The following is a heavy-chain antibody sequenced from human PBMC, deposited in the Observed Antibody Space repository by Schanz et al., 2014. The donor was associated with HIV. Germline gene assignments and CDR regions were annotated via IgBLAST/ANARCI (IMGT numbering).Heavy chain of an antibody. CDR2: IKQDGTEM. D-gene: IGHD2-15*01. CDR1: GFNFRNSW. CDR3: ALSRPSGYGGSLYFDL. J-gene: IGHJ2*01. Sequence: EVQLAESGGGLVQPGGSLRLSCAASGFNFRNSWMTWVRQAPGKGLEWVGDIKQDGTEMYYVDSVKGRFTISRDNAKNSLHLQMSRPRVEDTAVYYCALSRPSGYGGSLYFDLWGRGTLVAVSS. V-gene: IGHV3-7*03.